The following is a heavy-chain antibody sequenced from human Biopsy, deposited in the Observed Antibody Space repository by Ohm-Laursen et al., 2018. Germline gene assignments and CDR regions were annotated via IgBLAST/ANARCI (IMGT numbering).Heavy chain of an antibody. CDR3: ARDSGILNYGNFKFYHYYGMDV. J-gene: IGHJ6*02. V-gene: IGHV4-59*02. Sequence: TLSLTCTVSGDSVTKYYWSWIRQPPGKGLEWIGHIYYSVMTNYNPSLQSRVSISVDTSRDQDSLTLSSVTAADTGVYYCARDSGILNYGNFKFYHYYGMDVWGQGTKVTVSS. CDR2: IYYSVMT. D-gene: IGHD4-11*01. CDR1: GDSVTKYY.